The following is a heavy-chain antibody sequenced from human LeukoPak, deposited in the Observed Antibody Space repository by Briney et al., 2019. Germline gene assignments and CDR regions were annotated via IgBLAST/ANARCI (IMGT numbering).Heavy chain of an antibody. CDR1: GFTFSSYS. Sequence: PGGSLRLSCAASGFTFSSYSINWVRQAPGKGLEWVSYISSFSSTIYYADSVKGRFTISRDNAKNSLYLRMNSLRDEDTAVYYCARGSYGAVDYWGQGTLVTISS. D-gene: IGHD4/OR15-4a*01. CDR3: ARGSYGAVDY. CDR2: ISSFSSTI. V-gene: IGHV3-48*02. J-gene: IGHJ4*02.